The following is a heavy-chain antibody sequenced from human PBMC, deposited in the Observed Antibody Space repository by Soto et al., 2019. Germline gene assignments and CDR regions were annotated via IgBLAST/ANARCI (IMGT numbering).Heavy chain of an antibody. CDR2: INPNSGGT. Sequence: ASVKVSCKASGYTFTGYYMHWVRQAPGQGLEWMGWINPNSGGTNYAQKFQGWVTMTRDTSISTAYMELSRLRSDDTAVYYCARAAVGYCSSTSCYPLDYWGQGTLVTVSS. J-gene: IGHJ4*02. CDR1: GYTFTGYY. CDR3: ARAAVGYCSSTSCYPLDY. D-gene: IGHD2-2*01. V-gene: IGHV1-2*04.